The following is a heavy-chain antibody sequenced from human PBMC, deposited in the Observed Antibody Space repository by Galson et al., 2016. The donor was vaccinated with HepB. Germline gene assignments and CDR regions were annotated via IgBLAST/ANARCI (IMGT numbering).Heavy chain of an antibody. CDR1: GFNFYNYV. J-gene: IGHJ4*02. CDR2: ISGDGSNT. Sequence: SLRLSCAASGFNFYNYVMSWVRQAPGEGLEWVSGISGDGSNTYYADSVKGRFTISRDNSETMVYLQIHSLRAEDTAVYYCAKALNFDSSGYYPSDYWGQGTLVTVSS. V-gene: IGHV3-23*01. D-gene: IGHD3-22*01. CDR3: AKALNFDSSGYYPSDY.